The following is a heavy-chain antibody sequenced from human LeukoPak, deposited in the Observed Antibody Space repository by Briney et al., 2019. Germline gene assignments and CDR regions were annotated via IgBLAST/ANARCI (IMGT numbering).Heavy chain of an antibody. V-gene: IGHV1-24*01. CDR2: FDPEGGGT. J-gene: IGHJ6*02. D-gene: IGHD4-23*01. CDR1: GYTLTELF. CDR3: ATDRSGKHSYYDYYGMDV. Sequence: AAVKVSLQVSGYTLTELFLHSVRQAPGKGLEWMGGFDPEGGGTIYAQKFQGRVIMTEDTSTDTAYMELSSLRSEDTAVYYCATDRSGKHSYYDYYGMDVWGQGTTVTVSS.